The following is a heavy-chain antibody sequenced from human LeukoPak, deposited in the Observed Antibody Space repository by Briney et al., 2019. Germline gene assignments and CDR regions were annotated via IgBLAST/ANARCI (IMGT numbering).Heavy chain of an antibody. Sequence: TLSLTCTVSGGSISSGGCYWSWIRQHPGKGLEWIGYNYYSGSTYYNPSLKSRVTISVDTSKNQFSLKLSSVTAADTAVYYCAREKTAYYYDSSGYSEGAFDIWGQGTMVTVSS. J-gene: IGHJ3*02. V-gene: IGHV4-31*03. CDR3: AREKTAYYYDSSGYSEGAFDI. D-gene: IGHD3-22*01. CDR1: GGSISSGGCY. CDR2: NYYSGST.